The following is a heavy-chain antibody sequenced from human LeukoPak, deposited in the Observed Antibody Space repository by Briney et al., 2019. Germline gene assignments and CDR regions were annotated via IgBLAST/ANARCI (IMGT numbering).Heavy chain of an antibody. CDR2: IYTSGST. D-gene: IGHD3-10*01. CDR1: GGSISTGTYY. J-gene: IGHJ3*02. V-gene: IGHV4-61*02. Sequence: SETLSLTCTVSGGSISTGTYYWSWIRQPAGKGLEWIGRIYTSGSTNYNPSLKSRVTISVDTSKNQFSLKLDSVTAADTAVYYCARGDYYGSGSYYNSAFDIWGQGTMVTVSS. CDR3: ARGDYYGSGSYYNSAFDI.